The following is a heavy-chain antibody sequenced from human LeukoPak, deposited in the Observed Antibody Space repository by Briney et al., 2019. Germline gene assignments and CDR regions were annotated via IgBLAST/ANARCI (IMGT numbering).Heavy chain of an antibody. CDR1: GGSIRAYY. CDR3: ARGHYYDFWSGYYQGWFDP. D-gene: IGHD3-3*01. V-gene: IGHV4-4*07. CDR2: IYTSGSA. Sequence: SETLSLTCTVSGGSIRAYYWNWIRQPAGKGLEWIGRIYTSGSANYNPSLKSRVTMSVDTSKNQFSLRLSSVTAADTAVYYCARGHYYDFWSGYYQGWFDPRGQGTLVTVSS. J-gene: IGHJ5*02.